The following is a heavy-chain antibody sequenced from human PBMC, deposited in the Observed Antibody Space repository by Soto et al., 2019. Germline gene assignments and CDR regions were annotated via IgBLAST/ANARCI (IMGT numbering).Heavy chain of an antibody. CDR3: ARWAPTMAFDY. D-gene: IGHD3-10*01. CDR1: GFTFSSYA. CDR2: IGYDGSNR. Sequence: PGGSLRLSCAASGFTFSSYAMHWVRQAPGKGLEWVAVIGYDGSNRNYADSVKGRFTISRDNSKNRLSLQMNSLRAEDTAMYYCARWAPTMAFDYWAQGTLVTVSS. V-gene: IGHV3-30-3*01. J-gene: IGHJ4*02.